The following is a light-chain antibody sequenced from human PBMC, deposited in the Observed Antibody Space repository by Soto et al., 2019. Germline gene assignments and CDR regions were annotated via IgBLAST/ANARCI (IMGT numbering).Light chain of an antibody. J-gene: IGLJ1*01. Sequence: QPALTQPRSVSGSPGQSVTISCTGTSSDVGGYNYVSWYQQHPGKAPNLMIYDVSKRPSGVPDRFSGSKSGNTASLTISGLQAEDEADYDCCSYAGSSSYGFGTGTKVTVL. CDR3: CSYAGSSSYG. CDR2: DVS. CDR1: SSDVGGYNY. V-gene: IGLV2-11*01.